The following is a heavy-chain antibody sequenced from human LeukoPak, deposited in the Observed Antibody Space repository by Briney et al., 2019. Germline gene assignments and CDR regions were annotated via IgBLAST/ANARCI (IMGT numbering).Heavy chain of an antibody. D-gene: IGHD3-9*01. CDR2: INWNGGST. J-gene: IGHJ4*02. CDR3: ARERSGVTYHDILTGYSFFDY. V-gene: IGHV3-20*04. CDR1: GFTFDDYG. Sequence: GGSLRLSCAASGFTFDDYGMSWVRQAPGKGLEWVSGINWNGGSTGYADSVKGRFTISRDNAKNSLYLQVNSLRAEDTALYYCARERSGVTYHDILTGYSFFDYWGQGTLVTVSS.